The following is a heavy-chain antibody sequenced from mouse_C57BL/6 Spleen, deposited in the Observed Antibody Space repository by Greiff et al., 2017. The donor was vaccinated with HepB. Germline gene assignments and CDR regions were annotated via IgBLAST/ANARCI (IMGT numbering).Heavy chain of an antibody. J-gene: IGHJ3*01. CDR3: ARQGGDGYYAY. CDR1: GFTFSSYG. Sequence: EVQLVESGGDLVKPGGSLKLSCAASGFTFSSYGMSWVRQTPDKRLEWVATISSGGSYTYYPDSVKGRFTISRDNAKNTLYLQMSSLKSEDTAMYYCARQGGDGYYAYWGQGTLVTVSA. CDR2: ISSGGSYT. D-gene: IGHD2-3*01. V-gene: IGHV5-6*01.